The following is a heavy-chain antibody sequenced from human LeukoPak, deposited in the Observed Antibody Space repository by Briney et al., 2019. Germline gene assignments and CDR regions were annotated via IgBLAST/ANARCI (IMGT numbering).Heavy chain of an antibody. Sequence: SETLSLTCAVYGGSSSGYYWSWIRQPPGKGLEWIGEINHSGSTNYNPSLKSRVTISVDTSKNQFSLKLSSVTAADTAVYYCARRRATMIVVVSPWGQGTMVTVSS. CDR2: INHSGST. CDR3: ARRRATMIVVVSP. D-gene: IGHD3-22*01. J-gene: IGHJ3*01. CDR1: GGSSSGYY. V-gene: IGHV4-34*01.